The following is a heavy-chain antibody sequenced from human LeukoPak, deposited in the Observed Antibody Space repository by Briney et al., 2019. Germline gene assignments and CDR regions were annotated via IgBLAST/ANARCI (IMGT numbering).Heavy chain of an antibody. CDR3: ARLRGYSYGYCFDY. V-gene: IGHV3-23*01. CDR1: GFTFSTYA. J-gene: IGHJ4*02. CDR2: ISGTGGST. Sequence: GGSLRLSCAASGFTFSTYAMTWVRQAPGKGLEWVSLISGTGGSTYYADSVKGRFTISRDNAKNSLYLQMNSLRAEDTAVYYCARLRGYSYGYCFDYWGQGTLVTVSS. D-gene: IGHD5-18*01.